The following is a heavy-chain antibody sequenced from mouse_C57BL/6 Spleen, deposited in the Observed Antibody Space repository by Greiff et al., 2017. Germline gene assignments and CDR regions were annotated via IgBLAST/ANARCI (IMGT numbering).Heavy chain of an antibody. D-gene: IGHD2-1*01. CDR3: ASLYGNYDY. CDR1: GFTFTDYY. J-gene: IGHJ2*01. Sequence: EVQLVESGGGLVQPGGSLSLSCAASGFTFTDYYMSWVRQPPGKALEWLGFIRNKANGYTTEYSASVKGRFTISRDNSQSILYLQMNALRAEDSATYCCASLYGNYDYWGQGTTLTVSS. CDR2: IRNKANGYTT. V-gene: IGHV7-3*01.